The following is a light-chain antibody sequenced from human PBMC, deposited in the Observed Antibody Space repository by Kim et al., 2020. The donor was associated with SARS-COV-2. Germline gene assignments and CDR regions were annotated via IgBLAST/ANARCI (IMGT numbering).Light chain of an antibody. V-gene: IGKV3-11*01. CDR3: QQRSNWPLT. J-gene: IGKJ4*01. CDR1: KSVSSY. Sequence: SLSPGERATLSCRASKSVSSYLAWYQQKPGQAPRLLIYDASNRATGIPARFSGSGYGTDFTLTISSLEPEDFAVYYCQQRSNWPLTFGGGTKLEI. CDR2: DAS.